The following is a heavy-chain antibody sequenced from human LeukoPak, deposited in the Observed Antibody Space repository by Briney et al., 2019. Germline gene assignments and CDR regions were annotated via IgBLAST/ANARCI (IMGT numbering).Heavy chain of an antibody. CDR3: AKDRATVTTKYYFDY. J-gene: IGHJ4*02. CDR2: ISGRGGST. V-gene: IGHV3-23*01. D-gene: IGHD4-17*01. CDR1: GFTFSSYA. Sequence: GGSLRLSCAASGFTFSSYAMSWVRQAPGKGLEWVSAISGRGGSTYYADSVKGRFTISRDNSKNTLYLQMNSLRAEDTAVYYCAKDRATVTTKYYFDYWGQGTLVTVSS.